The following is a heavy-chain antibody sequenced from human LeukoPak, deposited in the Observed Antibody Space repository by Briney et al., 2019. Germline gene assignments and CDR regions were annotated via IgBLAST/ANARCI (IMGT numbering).Heavy chain of an antibody. D-gene: IGHD3-10*01. V-gene: IGHV3-23*01. CDR2: ISGSGGST. Sequence: GGSLRLSCAASGFTFSSYAMSWVRQAPGKGLEWVSAISGSGGSTYYADSVKGRFTISRDNSKNTRYLQMNSLRAEDTAVYYCAKDQSGSGAFDIWGQGTMVTVSS. CDR1: GFTFSSYA. J-gene: IGHJ3*02. CDR3: AKDQSGSGAFDI.